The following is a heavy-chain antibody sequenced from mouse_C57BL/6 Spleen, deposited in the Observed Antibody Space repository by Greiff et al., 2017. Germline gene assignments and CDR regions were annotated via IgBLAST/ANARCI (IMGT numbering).Heavy chain of an antibody. D-gene: IGHD2-1*01. J-gene: IGHJ2*01. V-gene: IGHV1-82*01. CDR2: IYPGDGDT. Sequence: QVQLQQSGPELVKPGASVKISCKASGYAFSSSWMNWVKQRPGKGLEWIGRIYPGDGDTNYNGKFKGKATLTADKSSSTAYMQLSSLTSEDSAVYCCASKGTYGNYFDYWGQGTTLTVSS. CDR1: GYAFSSSW. CDR3: ASKGTYGNYFDY.